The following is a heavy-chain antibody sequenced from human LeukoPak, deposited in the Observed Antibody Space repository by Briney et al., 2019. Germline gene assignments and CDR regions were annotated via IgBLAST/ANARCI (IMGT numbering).Heavy chain of an antibody. D-gene: IGHD3-22*01. CDR2: IYYSGST. CDR3: ARDRSSGSGAFDV. CDR1: GGSISSSSYY. J-gene: IGHJ3*01. V-gene: IGHV4-39*07. Sequence: KPSETLSLTCTVSGGSISSSSYYWGWIRQPPGKGLEWIGSIYYSGSTYYNPSLKSRVTISVDTSKNQFSLKLSSVTAADTAVYYCARDRSSGSGAFDVWGQGTMVTVSS.